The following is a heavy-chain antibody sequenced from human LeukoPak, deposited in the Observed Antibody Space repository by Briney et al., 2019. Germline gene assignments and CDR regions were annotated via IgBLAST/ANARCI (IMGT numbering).Heavy chain of an antibody. CDR2: ISAGGGST. V-gene: IGHV3-23*01. CDR3: AKGGTIGDGITIFGVAMDV. D-gene: IGHD3-3*01. J-gene: IGHJ6*02. CDR1: GFTFSSYA. Sequence: GGSLRLSCAGSGFTFSSYAMSWVRQAPGKGLGWVSAISAGGGSTYYADSVKGRFTISRDNSKNTMYLQMNSLRAEDTAVYYCAKGGTIGDGITIFGVAMDVWGQGTTVTVSS.